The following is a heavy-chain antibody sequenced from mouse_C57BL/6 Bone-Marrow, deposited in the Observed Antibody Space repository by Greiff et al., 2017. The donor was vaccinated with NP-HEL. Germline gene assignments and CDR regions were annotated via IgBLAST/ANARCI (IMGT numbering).Heavy chain of an antibody. CDR2: INPNNGGT. D-gene: IGHD4-1*01. CDR1: GYTFTDYN. J-gene: IGHJ2*01. V-gene: IGHV1-22*01. Sequence: EVKVVESGPELVKPGASVKMSCKASGYTFTDYNMHWVKQSHGKSLEWIGYINPNNGGTSYNQKFKGKATLTVNKSSSTAYMELRSLTSEDSAVYYCARQLTGPPDYWGQGTTLTVSS. CDR3: ARQLTGPPDY.